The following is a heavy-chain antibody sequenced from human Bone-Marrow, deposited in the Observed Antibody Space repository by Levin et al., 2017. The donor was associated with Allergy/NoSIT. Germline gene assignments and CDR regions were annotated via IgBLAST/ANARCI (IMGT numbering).Heavy chain of an antibody. D-gene: IGHD1-14*01. V-gene: IGHV1-69*13. Sequence: SVKVSCKASGGSFSSYAITWVRQAPGQGLEWMGGIIPLFGTVTYAQNFQGRVTITADESTSTAYMELSSLRSEDTAVYYCASEPRERPVAVLSTTLDYWGQGTLVTVSS. CDR1: GGSFSSYA. CDR2: IIPLFGTV. J-gene: IGHJ4*02. CDR3: ASEPRERPVAVLSTTLDY.